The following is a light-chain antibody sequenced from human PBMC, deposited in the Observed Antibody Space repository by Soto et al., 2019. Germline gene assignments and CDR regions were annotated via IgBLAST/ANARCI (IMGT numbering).Light chain of an antibody. Sequence: QSALTQPPSASGSPGQSVTISCTGTSRDIGYYDFVSWYQQLPGKAPKLMIYGVDKRPSGVPHRFSGTRSGSTASLTVSGLQAEDEAVYYCFSHAGKNKYVLFGGGTKLTVL. J-gene: IGLJ2*01. CDR3: FSHAGKNKYVL. CDR1: SRDIGYYDF. CDR2: GVD. V-gene: IGLV2-8*01.